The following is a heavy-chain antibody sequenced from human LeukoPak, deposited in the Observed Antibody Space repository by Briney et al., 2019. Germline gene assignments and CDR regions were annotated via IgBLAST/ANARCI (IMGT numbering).Heavy chain of an antibody. J-gene: IGHJ4*02. D-gene: IGHD3-3*02. CDR1: GFTFSSYG. V-gene: IGHV3-30*18. Sequence: GGSLRLSCAASGFTFSSYGMHWVRQAPGKGLEWVAVISYDGSNKYYADSVKGRFTISRDNSKNTLYLQMNSLRAEDTAVYYCAKVHFWSGYYPPFDYWGQGTLVTVSS. CDR2: ISYDGSNK. CDR3: AKVHFWSGYYPPFDY.